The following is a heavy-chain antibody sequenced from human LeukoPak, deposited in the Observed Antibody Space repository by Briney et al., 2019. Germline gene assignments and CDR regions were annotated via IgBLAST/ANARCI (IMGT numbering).Heavy chain of an antibody. CDR3: ASDPVGFGSL. J-gene: IGHJ4*02. CDR2: IIPILGIA. V-gene: IGHV1-69*04. CDR1: GGTFSSYA. Sequence: ASVKVSCKASGGTFSSYAISWVRQAPGQGLEWMGRIIPILGIANYAQKFQGRVTITADKSTSTAYMELSSLRSEDTAVYYCASDPVGFGSLWDQGTLVTVSS. D-gene: IGHD3-10*01.